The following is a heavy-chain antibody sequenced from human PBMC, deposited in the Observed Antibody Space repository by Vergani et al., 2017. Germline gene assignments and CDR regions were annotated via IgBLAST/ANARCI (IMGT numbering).Heavy chain of an antibody. V-gene: IGHV3-30*18. Sequence: QVQLVESGGGVVQPGRSLRLSCAASGFTFSSYGMHWVRQAPGKGLEWVAVISYDGSNKYYADSVKGRFTISRDNSKNTLYLQMNSLRTEDTAVYYCAKDPAAHYYYYYMDVWGKGTTVTVSS. CDR3: AKDPAAHYYYYYMDV. D-gene: IGHD6-13*01. CDR1: GFTFSSYG. CDR2: ISYDGSNK. J-gene: IGHJ6*03.